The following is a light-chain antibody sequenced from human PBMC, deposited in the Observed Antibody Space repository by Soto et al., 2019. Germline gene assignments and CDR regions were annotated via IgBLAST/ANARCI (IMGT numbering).Light chain of an antibody. V-gene: IGKV2-30*01. J-gene: IGKJ3*01. Sequence: DVVMTQSPLSLPVTLGQPASISCRSSQSLVYSDGNTYLNWFQQRPGQSPRRLIYKVSNRDSGVPDRFSGSGSGTDFTLKISRVEAEDVGLYYCIQGTHWPPNFDPGTKVDVK. CDR2: KVS. CDR1: QSLVYSDGNTY. CDR3: IQGTHWPPN.